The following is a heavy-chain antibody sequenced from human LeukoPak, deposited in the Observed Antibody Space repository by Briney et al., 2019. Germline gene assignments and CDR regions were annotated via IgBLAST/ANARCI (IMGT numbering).Heavy chain of an antibody. CDR1: GFTFSSYS. CDR2: ISSSSSYI. J-gene: IGHJ4*02. V-gene: IGHV3-21*01. Sequence: GGSLRLSCAASGFTFSSYSMNWVRQAPGKGLEWVSSISSSSSYIYYADSVKGRFTISRDNAKNSLYLQMNSLRAEDTAVYYCARVVDTAWPFDYWGQGTLVTVSS. D-gene: IGHD5-18*01. CDR3: ARVVDTAWPFDY.